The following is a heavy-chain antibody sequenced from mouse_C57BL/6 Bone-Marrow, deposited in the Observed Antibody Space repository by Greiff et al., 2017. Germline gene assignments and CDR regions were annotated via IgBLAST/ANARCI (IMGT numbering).Heavy chain of an antibody. Sequence: QVQLQQSGAELARPGASVKLSCKASGYTFTSYGISWVKQRTGQGLEWIGEIYPRSGNTYYNEKFKGKATLTADKSSSTAYMELRSLTSEDSAVYFLAREGGSYAMDYWGQGTSVTVSS. D-gene: IGHD1-1*01. J-gene: IGHJ4*01. CDR2: IYPRSGNT. CDR1: GYTFTSYG. V-gene: IGHV1-81*01. CDR3: AREGGSYAMDY.